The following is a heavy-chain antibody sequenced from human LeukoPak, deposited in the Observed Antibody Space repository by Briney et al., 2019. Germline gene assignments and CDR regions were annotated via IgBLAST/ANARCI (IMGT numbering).Heavy chain of an antibody. D-gene: IGHD2-2*02. J-gene: IGHJ6*03. CDR1: GFTFSRYS. Sequence: GGSLRLSCAASGFTFSRYSMNWVRQAPGKGLEWVSSISISSNYIYYADSVKGRFTISRDNAKNSLSLQMNSLRAEDTAVYYCARDSVSYRMDVWGKGTTVTVSS. V-gene: IGHV3-21*01. CDR3: ARDSVSYRMDV. CDR2: ISISSNYI.